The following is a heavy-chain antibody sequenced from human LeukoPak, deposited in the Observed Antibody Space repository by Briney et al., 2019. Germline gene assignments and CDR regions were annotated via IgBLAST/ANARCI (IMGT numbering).Heavy chain of an antibody. D-gene: IGHD3-3*01. CDR3: ATVFPSDAFDI. CDR1: GGTFSSYA. CDR2: IIPIFGTA. Sequence: AASVKVSCKASGGTFSSYAIGWVRQAPGQGLEWMGGIIPIFGTANYAQKFQGRVTMTRDMSTSTVYMELSSLRSEDTAVYYCATVFPSDAFDIWGQGTMVTVSS. J-gene: IGHJ3*02. V-gene: IGHV1-69*05.